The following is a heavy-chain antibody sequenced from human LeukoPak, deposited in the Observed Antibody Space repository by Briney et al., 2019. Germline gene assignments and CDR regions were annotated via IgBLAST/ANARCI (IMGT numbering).Heavy chain of an antibody. CDR3: ARGGGYCGSTSCYNDY. J-gene: IGHJ4*02. D-gene: IGHD2-2*02. Sequence: SETLSLTCAVYGGSFSGYHWSWIRQPPGKGLEWIGEINHSGEWIVEINHSGATNYDPSLKRRVTISVDTSKNQFSLKLTSVTAADTAVYYCARGGGYCGSTSCYNDYWGQGTLVTVSS. V-gene: IGHV4-34*01. CDR1: GGSFSGYH. CDR2: INHSGEWIVEINHSGAT.